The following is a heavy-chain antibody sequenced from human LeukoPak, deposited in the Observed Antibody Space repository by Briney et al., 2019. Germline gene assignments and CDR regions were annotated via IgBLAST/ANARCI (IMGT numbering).Heavy chain of an antibody. J-gene: IGHJ5*02. Sequence: SETLSLTFTVSGGSISSGSYYWSWIRQPAGKGLEWIGRIYTSGSTNYNPSLKSRVTISVDTSKNQFSLKLSSVTAADTAVYYCARDLLELSRFDPWGQGTLVTVSS. CDR3: ARDLLELSRFDP. CDR2: IYTSGST. V-gene: IGHV4-61*02. D-gene: IGHD3-3*01. CDR1: GGSISSGSYY.